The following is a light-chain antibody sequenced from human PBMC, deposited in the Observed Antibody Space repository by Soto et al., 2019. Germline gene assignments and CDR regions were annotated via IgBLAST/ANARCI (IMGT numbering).Light chain of an antibody. CDR1: SSDVGHYDY. Sequence: QSVLTQPPSASGSPGQSVTISCTGTSSDVGHYDYVSWYQQQPGKAPKLMIYEVSKRPSGVPDRFSGSKFGYTASLTVSGLQAEDEAHYYCSSYGGSNNLVFGGGTKLTVL. V-gene: IGLV2-8*01. CDR3: SSYGGSNNLV. CDR2: EVS. J-gene: IGLJ2*01.